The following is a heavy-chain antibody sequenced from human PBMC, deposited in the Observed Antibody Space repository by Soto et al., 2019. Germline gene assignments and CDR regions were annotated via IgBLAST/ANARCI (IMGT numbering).Heavy chain of an antibody. CDR3: VRDNIGGYDY. J-gene: IGHJ4*02. CDR1: GGSFSDYY. Sequence: SETLSLTCAVYGGSFSDYYWSWIRQPPGKGLEWIGEINHSGSTNYNPSLKSRVTISVDTSKNQFSLKLSSVTAADTAVYYCVRDNIGGYDYWGPGTLVTVSS. D-gene: IGHD1-20*01. CDR2: INHSGST. V-gene: IGHV4-34*01.